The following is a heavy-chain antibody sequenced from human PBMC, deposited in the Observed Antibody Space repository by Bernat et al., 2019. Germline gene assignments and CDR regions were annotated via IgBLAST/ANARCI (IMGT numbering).Heavy chain of an antibody. CDR1: GFTFSSYA. V-gene: IGHV3-23*01. D-gene: IGHD6-19*01. Sequence: EVQLLESGGGLVQPGGSLRLSCAASGFTFSSYAMSWVRQAPGKGLEWVSAISGSGGSTYYADSVKGRFTISRDNSKNTLYLQMNSLRAEDTAVYYCAKGIQQWLSMEGYFDYWGQGTLVTVSS. CDR3: AKGIQQWLSMEGYFDY. J-gene: IGHJ4*02. CDR2: ISGSGGST.